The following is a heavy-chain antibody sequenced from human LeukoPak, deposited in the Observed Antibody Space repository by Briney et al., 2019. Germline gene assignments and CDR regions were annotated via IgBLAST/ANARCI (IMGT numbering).Heavy chain of an antibody. Sequence: PSETLSLTCTVSGGSISSSSLYWGWIRQPPGKGLEWIGSIYYSGRTYYNPSLKSRVTISIDTSKNQFSLKLSSVTAADTAVYYCAADSWSRDAFDIWGQGTMVTVSS. CDR2: IYYSGRT. J-gene: IGHJ3*02. V-gene: IGHV4-39*07. D-gene: IGHD3-22*01. CDR3: AADSWSRDAFDI. CDR1: GGSISSSSLY.